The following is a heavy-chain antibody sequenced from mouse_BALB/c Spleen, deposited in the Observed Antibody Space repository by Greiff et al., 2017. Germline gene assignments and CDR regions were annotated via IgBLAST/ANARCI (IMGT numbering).Heavy chain of an antibody. V-gene: IGHV5-9-4*01. CDR2: ISSGGSYT. J-gene: IGHJ4*01. CDR1: GFTFSSYA. CDR3: ARLTGSFYAMDY. D-gene: IGHD4-1*01. Sequence: EVKLVESGGGLVKPGGSLKLSCAASGFTFSSYAMSWVRQSPEKRLEWVAEISSGGSYTYYPDTVTGRFTISRDNAKNTLYLEMSSLRSEDTAMYYCARLTGSFYAMDYWGQGTSVTVSS.